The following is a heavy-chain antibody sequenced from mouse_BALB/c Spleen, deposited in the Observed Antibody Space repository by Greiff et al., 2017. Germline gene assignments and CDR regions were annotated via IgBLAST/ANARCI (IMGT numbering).Heavy chain of an antibody. D-gene: IGHD3-2*02. Sequence: EVHLVESGGGLVQPGGSRKLSCAASGFTFSSFGMHWVRQAPEKGLEWVAYISSGSSTIYYADTVKGRFTISRDNPKNTLFLQMTSLRSEDTAMYYCARGTSGGFDYWGQGTTLTVSS. CDR3: ARGTSGGFDY. CDR1: GFTFSSFG. J-gene: IGHJ2*01. V-gene: IGHV5-17*02. CDR2: ISSGSSTI.